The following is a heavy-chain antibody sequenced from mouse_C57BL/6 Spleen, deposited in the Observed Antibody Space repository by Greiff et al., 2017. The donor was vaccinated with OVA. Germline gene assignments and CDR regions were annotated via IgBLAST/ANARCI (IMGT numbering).Heavy chain of an antibody. V-gene: IGHV1-55*01. D-gene: IGHD2-2*01. CDR2: IYPGSGST. CDR1: GYTFTSYW. Sequence: VKLQQSGAELVKPGASVKMSCKASGYTFTSYWITWVKQRPGQGLEWIGDIYPGSGSTNYNEKFKSKATLTVDTSSSTAYMQLSSLTSEDSAVYYCARDGYGAWFAYWGQGTLVTVSA. CDR3: ARDGYGAWFAY. J-gene: IGHJ3*01.